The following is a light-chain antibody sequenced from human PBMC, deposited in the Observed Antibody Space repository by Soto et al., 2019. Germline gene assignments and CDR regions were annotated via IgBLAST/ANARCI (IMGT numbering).Light chain of an antibody. V-gene: IGKV3-20*01. CDR1: QSVSSSS. CDR2: GAS. Sequence: EIVLTQSPGTLSLSPGERATLSCRASQSVSSSSISWYQQKPGQAPRLLIYGASSRATGIPDRFSGSGSGTDFTLTISRLEAEDFAVYYCQQYDTSPWTFGQATRVDIK. CDR3: QQYDTSPWT. J-gene: IGKJ1*01.